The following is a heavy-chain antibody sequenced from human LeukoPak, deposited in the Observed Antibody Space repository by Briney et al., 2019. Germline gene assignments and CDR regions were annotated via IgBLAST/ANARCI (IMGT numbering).Heavy chain of an antibody. Sequence: PGGSLRLSCAASGITFSSYAMSWVRQAPGKGLEWVSAISGSGGSTYYADSVKGRFTISRDNSKNTLYLQMNSLRAEDTAVYYCAKSWFGELLTVYFDYWGQGTLVTVSS. CDR3: AKSWFGELLTVYFDY. V-gene: IGHV3-23*01. CDR1: GITFSSYA. D-gene: IGHD3-10*01. CDR2: ISGSGGST. J-gene: IGHJ4*02.